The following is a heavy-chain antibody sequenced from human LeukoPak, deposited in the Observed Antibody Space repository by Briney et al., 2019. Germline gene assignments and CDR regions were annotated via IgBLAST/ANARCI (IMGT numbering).Heavy chain of an antibody. V-gene: IGHV3-23*01. Sequence: LSGGSQRLSCAASGFIFSNYAMAWARLTPGKGLEWVSAISGSGGTTYYTDSAKGRFTISRDSSTNTLYLQLSSLRAEDTAIYYCARGGSVFAYFFDYWGQGTLVTVSS. CDR3: ARGGSVFAYFFDY. D-gene: IGHD3-10*01. J-gene: IGHJ4*02. CDR2: ISGSGGTT. CDR1: GFIFSNYA.